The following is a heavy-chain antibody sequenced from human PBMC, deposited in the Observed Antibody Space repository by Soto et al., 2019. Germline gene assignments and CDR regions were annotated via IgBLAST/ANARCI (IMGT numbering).Heavy chain of an antibody. CDR2: IIPIFGTA. J-gene: IGHJ3*01. Sequence: QVQLVQSGAEVKKPGSSVKVSCKASGGSFSNYAISWVRQAPGQGLEWMGGIIPIFGTAHYAQKFQGRVTITADESTSTAYMELSSLRSDDTAVYYCARGAGTMIVVLSLGAFELWGQGTMVTVSS. V-gene: IGHV1-69*12. CDR3: ARGAGTMIVVLSLGAFEL. CDR1: GGSFSNYA. D-gene: IGHD3-22*01.